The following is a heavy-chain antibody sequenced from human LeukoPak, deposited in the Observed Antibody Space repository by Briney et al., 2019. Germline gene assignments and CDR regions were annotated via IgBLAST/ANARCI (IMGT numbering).Heavy chain of an antibody. J-gene: IGHJ3*01. CDR2: MNSDGSEG. CDR3: ARSSYSSSSSV. Sequence: GGSLRLSCAVSGFTFSGFWMSWSRQAPGKGLEWVASMNSDGSEGYYADVVKGRFTISRDNAKNSLYLQINSLRAEDTAVYYCARSSYSSSSSVWGQGAMVTVSS. CDR1: GFTFSGFW. V-gene: IGHV3-7*03. D-gene: IGHD6-6*01.